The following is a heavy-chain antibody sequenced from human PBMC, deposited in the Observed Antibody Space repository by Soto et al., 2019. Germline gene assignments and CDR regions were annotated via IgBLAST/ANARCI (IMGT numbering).Heavy chain of an antibody. CDR3: TAFTLHYYGSASPDL. CDR1: GFTFSNAW. V-gene: IGHV3-15*07. D-gene: IGHD3-10*01. J-gene: IGHJ4*02. Sequence: GGSLRLSCAASGFTFSNAWMNWVRQAPGKGLEWVGRIKSKTDGGTTDYAAPVKGRFTISRDDSKNTLYLQMNSLKTEDTAVYYCTAFTLHYYGSASPDLWGQGTLVTVSS. CDR2: IKSKTDGGTT.